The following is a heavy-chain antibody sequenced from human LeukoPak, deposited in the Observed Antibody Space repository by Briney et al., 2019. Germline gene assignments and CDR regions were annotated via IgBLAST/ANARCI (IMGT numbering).Heavy chain of an antibody. V-gene: IGHV1-69*13. D-gene: IGHD3-22*01. CDR2: IIPIFGTA. Sequence: SVKVSCKASGYTFTSYYMHWVRQAPGQGLEWMGGIIPIFGTANYAQKFQGRVTITADESTSTAYMELSSLRSEDTAVYYCASTYYDSSGYYRLYFDYWGQGTLVTVSS. J-gene: IGHJ4*02. CDR3: ASTYYDSSGYYRLYFDY. CDR1: GYTFTSYY.